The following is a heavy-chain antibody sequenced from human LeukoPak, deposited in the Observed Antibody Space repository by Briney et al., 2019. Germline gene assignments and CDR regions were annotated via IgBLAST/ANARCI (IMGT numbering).Heavy chain of an antibody. CDR2: IYYSGST. Sequence: PSETLSLTCTVSGGSVNSYYWSWIRQPPGKGLEWIGYIYYSGSTNYNPSLKSRVTISVDTSKNQFSLKLSSVTAADTAVYYCAASSGLYDFWSGYYPWGQGTLVTVSS. CDR3: AASSGLYDFWSGYYP. V-gene: IGHV4-59*02. J-gene: IGHJ5*02. D-gene: IGHD3-3*01. CDR1: GGSVNSYY.